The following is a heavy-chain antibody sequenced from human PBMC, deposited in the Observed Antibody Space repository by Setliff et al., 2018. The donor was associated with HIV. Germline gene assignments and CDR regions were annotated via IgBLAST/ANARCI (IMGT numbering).Heavy chain of an antibody. J-gene: IGHJ6*03. Sequence: GASVKVSCKASGDTFNSYAISWVRQAPGQGLEWMGGVIPIFGTANYAQKFQGRVTITADESTSTVHMELSSLTSEDTAVYYCARDVYSTFSGEVIRHYLDVWGKGTTVTVSS. CDR1: GDTFNSYA. V-gene: IGHV1-69*13. CDR3: ARDVYSTFSGEVIRHYLDV. D-gene: IGHD3-3*01. CDR2: VIPIFGTA.